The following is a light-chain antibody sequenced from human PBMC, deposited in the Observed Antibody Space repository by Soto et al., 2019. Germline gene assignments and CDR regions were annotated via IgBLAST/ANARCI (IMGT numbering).Light chain of an antibody. V-gene: IGKV3-11*01. CDR3: QQRSYGYT. CDR2: DAS. J-gene: IGKJ2*01. Sequence: IVLTQSPVTLSLSPGERATLSCRASQHISTFLAWYQHKVGQAPRLLISDASKRATGTPARFSGSGSGTDFTLTISSLGPEDFAVYYCQQRSYGYTFVQGTKLEI. CDR1: QHISTF.